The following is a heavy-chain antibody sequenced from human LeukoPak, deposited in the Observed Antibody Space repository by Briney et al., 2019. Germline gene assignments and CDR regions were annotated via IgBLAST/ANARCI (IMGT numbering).Heavy chain of an antibody. CDR3: ARVIAAANWFDP. J-gene: IGHJ5*02. Sequence: SETQSLTCTVSGGSISSSSYYWGWLRQPPGKGLEWIGSIYYSGSTYYNPSLKSRVTISVDTSKNQFSLKLSSVTAADTAVYYCARVIAAANWFDPWGQGTLVTVSS. CDR2: IYYSGST. D-gene: IGHD6-13*01. V-gene: IGHV4-39*01. CDR1: GGSISSSSYY.